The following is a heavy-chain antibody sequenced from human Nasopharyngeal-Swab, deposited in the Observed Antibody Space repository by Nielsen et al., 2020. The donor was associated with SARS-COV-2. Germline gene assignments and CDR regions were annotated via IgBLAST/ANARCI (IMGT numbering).Heavy chain of an antibody. V-gene: IGHV4-30-2*01. J-gene: IGHJ6*02. Sequence: RQAPGKGLEWIGYIYRSGSTYYNPSLKSRVTISVDRSKNQFSLKLSSVTAADTAVYYCARGVDTAMVKDYYGMDVWGQGTTVTVSS. CDR2: IYRSGST. CDR3: ARGVDTAMVKDYYGMDV. D-gene: IGHD5-18*01.